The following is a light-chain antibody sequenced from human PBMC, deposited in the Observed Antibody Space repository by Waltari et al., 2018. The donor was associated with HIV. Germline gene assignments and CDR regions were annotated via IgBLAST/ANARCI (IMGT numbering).Light chain of an antibody. CDR3: GTWDTSLDAGV. V-gene: IGLV1-51*01. J-gene: IGLJ3*02. Sequence: SVLTQPPSVSAAPGQKVTISCSGSSSNIGNNYVSWFQQLPGAAPRFLIYDKNQRPSGVPDLFSGSRSGTAATLGVSGLQPGDEADYYCGTWDTSLDAGVFGGGTKLTVL. CDR1: SSNIGNNY. CDR2: DKN.